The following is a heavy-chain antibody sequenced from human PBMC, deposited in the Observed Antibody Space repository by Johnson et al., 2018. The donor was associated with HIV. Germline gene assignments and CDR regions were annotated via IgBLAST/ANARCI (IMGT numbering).Heavy chain of an antibody. CDR1: GFRFSTYA. CDR3: ARERAVTTKGYDEDAFDI. D-gene: IGHD4-17*01. Sequence: LLVESGGGVVQPGRSLRLSCAASGFRFSTYALHWVRQTPGKGLEWVALISDDGSKIYHADSVKGRLTISRDHSKNTLYLQMSSLRAEDMALYYCARERAVTTKGYDEDAFDIWGQGTMVTVSS. J-gene: IGHJ3*02. V-gene: IGHV3-30*04. CDR2: ISDDGSKI.